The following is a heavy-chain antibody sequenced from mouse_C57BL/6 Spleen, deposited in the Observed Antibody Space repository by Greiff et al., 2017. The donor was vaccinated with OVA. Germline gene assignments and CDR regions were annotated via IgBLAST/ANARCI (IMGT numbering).Heavy chain of an antibody. V-gene: IGHV5-4*03. J-gene: IGHJ4*01. CDR2: ISDGGSYT. D-gene: IGHD1-1*01. CDR3: ARIGFTTVLDY. Sequence: EVMLVESGGGLVKPGGSLKLSCAASGFTFSSYAMSWVRQTPEKRLEWVATISDGGSYTYYPDNVKGRFTISRDNAKNNLYLQMSHLKSEDTAMYYCARIGFTTVLDYWGQGTSVTVSS. CDR1: GFTFSSYA.